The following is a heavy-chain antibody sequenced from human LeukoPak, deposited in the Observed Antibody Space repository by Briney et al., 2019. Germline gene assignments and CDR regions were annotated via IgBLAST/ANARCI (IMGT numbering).Heavy chain of an antibody. V-gene: IGHV3-15*01. CDR1: GFTFSNAW. CDR2: IKSKTDGGTT. CDR3: TRDGIPETNWSGYYIDY. D-gene: IGHD3-3*01. J-gene: IGHJ4*02. Sequence: GGSLRLSCAASGFTFSNAWMSWVRQAPGKGLEWVGRIKSKTDGGTTDYAAPVKGRFSISRDDSKRIAYLQMNSLKTEDTAVYYCTRDGIPETNWSGYYIDYWGQGTLVTVSS.